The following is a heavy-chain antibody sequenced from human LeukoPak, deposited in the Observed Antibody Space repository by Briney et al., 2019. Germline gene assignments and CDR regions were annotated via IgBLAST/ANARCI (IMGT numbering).Heavy chain of an antibody. V-gene: IGHV3-21*01. D-gene: IGHD2-15*01. CDR3: AKIVVVAATGWDFDY. CDR2: ISSSSSYI. Sequence: GGPLRLSCAASGFTFSSYSMNWVRQAPGKGLEWVSSISSSSSYIYYADSVKGRFTISRDNAKNSLYLQMNSLRAEDTAVYYCAKIVVVAATGWDFDYWGQGTLVTVSS. J-gene: IGHJ4*02. CDR1: GFTFSSYS.